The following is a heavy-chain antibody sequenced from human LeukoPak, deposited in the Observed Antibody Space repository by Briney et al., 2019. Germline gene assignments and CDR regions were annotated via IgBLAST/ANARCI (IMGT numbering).Heavy chain of an antibody. V-gene: IGHV3-23*01. Sequence: GGSLRLSCAASGFTFSSYAMSWVRQAPGKGLEWVSSISGNSGSTYYADSVKGRFTISRDTSKNTLYLQMNSLTAEDTAIYYCTEDIVVVPAQGNWFDPWGQGTLVTVSS. J-gene: IGHJ5*02. CDR3: TEDIVVVPAQGNWFDP. CDR2: ISGNSGST. CDR1: GFTFSSYA. D-gene: IGHD2-2*01.